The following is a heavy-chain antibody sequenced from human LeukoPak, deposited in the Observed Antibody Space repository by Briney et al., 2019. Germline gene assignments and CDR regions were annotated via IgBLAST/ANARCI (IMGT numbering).Heavy chain of an antibody. J-gene: IGHJ3*02. CDR2: IYPGDSDT. V-gene: IGHV5-51*01. CDR3: ARHDYGGNSEGAFDI. D-gene: IGHD4-23*01. Sequence: GESLKISCKGSGYSFTSYWIGWVRQMPGKGLEWMGIIYPGDSDTRYSPSFQGQVTISADNSISTAYLQWSSLKALDTAMYYCARHDYGGNSEGAFDIWGQGTMVTVSS. CDR1: GYSFTSYW.